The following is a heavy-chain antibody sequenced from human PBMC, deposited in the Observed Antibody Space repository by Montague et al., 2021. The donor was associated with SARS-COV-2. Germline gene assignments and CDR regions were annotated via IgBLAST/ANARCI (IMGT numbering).Heavy chain of an antibody. J-gene: IGHJ6*03. D-gene: IGHD3-10*01. CDR1: GGSFSTYS. V-gene: IGHV4-34*01. Sequence: SETLSLTCAVHGGSFSTYSWNWIRQPPEKGLEWIGEIHHGGSTNYNPSLKSRVTISADTSKNQFSLKLTSVAAADTAVYCCARLGDGVVPSPILGVGPYYTYYYMDVWGKGTTVTVSS. CDR3: ARLGDGVVPSPILGVGPYYTYYYMDV. CDR2: IHHGGST.